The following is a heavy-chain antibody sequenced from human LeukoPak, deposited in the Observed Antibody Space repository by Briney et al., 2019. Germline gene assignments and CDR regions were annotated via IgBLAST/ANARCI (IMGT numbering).Heavy chain of an antibody. D-gene: IGHD3-3*02. CDR1: GGSISSYY. J-gene: IGHJ4*02. V-gene: IGHV4-59*08. CDR2: IYYSGST. CDR3: ARQGIRGFDY. Sequence: PSETLSLTCTVSGGSISSYYWSWIRQPPGKGLEWIGYIYYSGSTNYNPSLKSRVTISVDTSKNQFSLKLSSVTAADTAVYYCARQGIRGFDYWGQGTLVTVSS.